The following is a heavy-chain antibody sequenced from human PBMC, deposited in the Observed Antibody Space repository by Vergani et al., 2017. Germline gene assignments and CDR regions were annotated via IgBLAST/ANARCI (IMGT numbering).Heavy chain of an antibody. CDR3: AKPYCSTTSCYENSFDY. Sequence: EVQLVESGGVVVQPGGSLRLSCAASGFTFDDYTMHWVRQAPGKGLEWVSLISWDGGSTYYADSVKGRFTISRDNSKNSLYLQMNSLRTDDTALYYCAKPYCSTTSCYENSFDYWGQGTLVTVSS. CDR2: ISWDGGST. D-gene: IGHD2-2*01. J-gene: IGHJ4*02. V-gene: IGHV3-43*01. CDR1: GFTFDDYT.